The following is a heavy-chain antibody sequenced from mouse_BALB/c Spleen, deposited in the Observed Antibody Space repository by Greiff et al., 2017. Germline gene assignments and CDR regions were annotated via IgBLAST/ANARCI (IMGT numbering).Heavy chain of an antibody. CDR1: GYTFTSYW. Sequence: QVQLQQPGAELVRPGASVKLSCKASGYTFTSYWINWVKQRPGQGLEWIGNIYPSESYTNYNQKFKDKATLTVDKSSSTAYMQLSSPTSEDSAVYYCTRGGGYLDYWGQGTTLTVSS. V-gene: IGHV1-69*02. CDR3: TRGGGYLDY. J-gene: IGHJ2*01. CDR2: IYPSESYT.